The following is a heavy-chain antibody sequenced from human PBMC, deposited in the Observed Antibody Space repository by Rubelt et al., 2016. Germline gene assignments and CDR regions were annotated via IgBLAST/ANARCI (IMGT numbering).Heavy chain of an antibody. Sequence: QVQLVQSRAEVKKPGASVKVSCKASGGTFSSYAISWVRQAPGQGLEWMGGIIPILGTANYAQKFQGRVTITRDMSLRTAYIELSSLRSEDSAVYYWARSASIAGDWGQGTLVTVSS. V-gene: IGHV1-69*05. CDR1: GGTFSSYA. CDR3: ARSASIAGD. CDR2: IIPILGTA. D-gene: IGHD6-6*01. J-gene: IGHJ4*02.